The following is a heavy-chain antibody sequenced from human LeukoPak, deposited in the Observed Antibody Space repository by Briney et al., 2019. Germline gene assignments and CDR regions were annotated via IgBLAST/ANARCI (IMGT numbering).Heavy chain of an antibody. D-gene: IGHD3-10*01. V-gene: IGHV3-74*01. CDR1: GFTFSDYG. Sequence: GGSLRLSCAASGFTFSDYGMHWVRQAPGKGLVWVSRITTEGTTTNYADSVKGRFTISRDNAKNTLYLQMNSLRAEDTAVYYCARDNNYGSDYWGQGTLVTVSS. CDR2: ITTEGTTT. CDR3: ARDNNYGSDY. J-gene: IGHJ4*02.